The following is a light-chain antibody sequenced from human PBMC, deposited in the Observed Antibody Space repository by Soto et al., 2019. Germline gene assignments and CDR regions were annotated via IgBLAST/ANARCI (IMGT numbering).Light chain of an antibody. Sequence: QSALTQPRSVSGSPGQSVTISCTGTSSDVGVYNFVSWYQQHPGKAPKLLIYEVSQRPSGVSDRFSGSKSGNTASLTVSGLQADDEGDYFCCSYGGSNTLVFGGGTQLTVL. CDR2: EVS. CDR3: CSYGGSNTLV. V-gene: IGLV2-11*01. CDR1: SSDVGVYNF. J-gene: IGLJ3*02.